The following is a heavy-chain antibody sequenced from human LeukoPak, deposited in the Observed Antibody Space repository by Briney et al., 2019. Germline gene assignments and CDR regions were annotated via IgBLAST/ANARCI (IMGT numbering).Heavy chain of an antibody. D-gene: IGHD5-18*01. CDR3: ARTLGYTYGPFDY. Sequence: SGPTLVNPTQTLTLTCTFSGFSLNTSGMRVSWIRQPPGKALEWLARIDWDDDKFYRTSLKTRLTISKDTSNNQVVLTMTNMDPVDTATYYCARTLGYTYGPFDYWGQGTLVTVSS. CDR1: GFSLNTSGMR. J-gene: IGHJ4*02. CDR2: IDWDDDK. V-gene: IGHV2-70*04.